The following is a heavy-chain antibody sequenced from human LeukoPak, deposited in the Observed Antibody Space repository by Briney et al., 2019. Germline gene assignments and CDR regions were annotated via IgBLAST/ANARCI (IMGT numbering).Heavy chain of an antibody. V-gene: IGHV1-46*03. D-gene: IGHD3-16*01. Sequence: ASVKVSCKASGYTFTSYYMHWVRQAPGQGLEWMGIINPSGGSTSYAQKFQGRVTMTRATCTSTVSMELSSLSSADTAVHYCARGTDVWGSYDLFASWGQGTLVTVSS. J-gene: IGHJ4*02. CDR1: GYTFTSYY. CDR3: ARGTDVWGSYDLFAS. CDR2: INPSGGST.